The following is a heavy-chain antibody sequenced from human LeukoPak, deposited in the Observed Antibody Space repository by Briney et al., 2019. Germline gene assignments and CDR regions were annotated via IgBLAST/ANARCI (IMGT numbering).Heavy chain of an antibody. J-gene: IGHJ6*03. D-gene: IGHD5-24*01. V-gene: IGHV3-43*01. CDR2: IIWDGGST. Sequence: GGSLRLSCAASGFTFDDYTMHWVRQAPGKGLEWVSLIIWDGGSTYYADSVKGRFTISRDNSKNSLYLQMNSLTTEDTALYYCAKDFSADWLQFTNMDVWGKGTTVTVSS. CDR1: GFTFDDYT. CDR3: AKDFSADWLQFTNMDV.